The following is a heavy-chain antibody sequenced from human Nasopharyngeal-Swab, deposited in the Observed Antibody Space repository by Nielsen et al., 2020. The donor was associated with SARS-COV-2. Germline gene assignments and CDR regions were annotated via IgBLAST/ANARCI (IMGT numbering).Heavy chain of an antibody. D-gene: IGHD2-2*01. CDR3: TTPNRCSSTSPPLYYYYYYMDV. V-gene: IGHV3-15*01. CDR2: IKSKTDGGTT. J-gene: IGHJ6*03. Sequence: WIRQPPGKGLEWVGRIKSKTDGGTTDYAAPVKGRFTISRDDSKNTLYLQMNSLKTEDTAVYYCTTPNRCSSTSPPLYYYYYYMDVWGKGTTVTVSS.